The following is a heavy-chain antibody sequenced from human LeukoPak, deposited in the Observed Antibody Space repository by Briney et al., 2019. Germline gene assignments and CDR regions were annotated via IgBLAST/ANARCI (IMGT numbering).Heavy chain of an antibody. D-gene: IGHD3-3*01. CDR2: IIPIFGTA. V-gene: IGHV1-69*13. CDR1: GYTFTGYY. J-gene: IGHJ6*03. Sequence: SVKVSCKASGYTFTGYYMHWVRQAPGQGLEWMGGIIPIFGTANYAQKFQGRVTITADESTSTAYMELSSLRSEDTAVYYCARDHHYDFWSGYYQHYYYYMDLWGKGTTVTVSS. CDR3: ARDHHYDFWSGYYQHYYYYMDL.